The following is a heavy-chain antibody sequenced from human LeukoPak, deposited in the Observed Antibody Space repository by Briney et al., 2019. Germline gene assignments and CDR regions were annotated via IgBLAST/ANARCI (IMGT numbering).Heavy chain of an antibody. CDR2: IKSKTDGGTT. V-gene: IGHV3-15*01. Sequence: SWIRQAPGKGLEWVGRIKSKTDGGTTDYAAPVKGRFTISRDDSKNTLYLQMNSLKTEDTAVYYCTTGYYYDSSGYYSWGQGTLVTVSS. CDR3: TTGYYYDSSGYYS. D-gene: IGHD3-22*01. J-gene: IGHJ1*01.